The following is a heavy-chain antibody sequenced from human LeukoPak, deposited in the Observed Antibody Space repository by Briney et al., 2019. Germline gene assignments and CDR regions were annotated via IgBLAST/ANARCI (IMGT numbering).Heavy chain of an antibody. D-gene: IGHD5-18*01. CDR2: IYSDNT. V-gene: IGHV3-53*01. J-gene: IGHJ6*03. CDR3: ARGTAYSLYYYYYMDV. Sequence: GGSLRLSCTVSGFTVSSNSMSWVRQAPGKGLEWVSFIYSDNTHYSDSVKGRFTISRDNSKNTLYLQMNSLRAEDTAVYYCARGTAYSLYYYYYMDVWGKGTTVTISS. CDR1: GFTVSSNS.